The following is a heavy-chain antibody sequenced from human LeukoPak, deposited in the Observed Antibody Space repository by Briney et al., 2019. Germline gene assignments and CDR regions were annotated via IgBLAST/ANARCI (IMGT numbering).Heavy chain of an antibody. Sequence: SQTLSLTCNVSGDSITNGDYYWTWIRQSPGEGLEWLGYIYHSGSTLYLPSLESRLSLSVDVSKNQFSLTLTSVTAADSAVFYCARGVRGRKWYYFDSWGRGTLVTVSS. D-gene: IGHD2-15*01. CDR1: GDSITNGDYY. V-gene: IGHV4-30-4*01. CDR3: ARGVRGRKWYYFDS. J-gene: IGHJ4*02. CDR2: IYHSGST.